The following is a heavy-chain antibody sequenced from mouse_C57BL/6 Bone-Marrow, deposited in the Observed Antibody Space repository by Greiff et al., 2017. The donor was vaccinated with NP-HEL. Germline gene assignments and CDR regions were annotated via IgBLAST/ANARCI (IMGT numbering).Heavy chain of an antibody. Sequence: EVNVVESGGDLVKPGGSLKLSCAASGFTFSSYGMSWVRQTPDKRLEWVATISSGGSYTYYPDSVKGRFTISSDNAKNTLYLQMSSLKSEDTAMYYCARPIYYYGPFAYWGQGTLVTVSA. CDR1: GFTFSSYG. J-gene: IGHJ3*01. D-gene: IGHD1-1*01. CDR2: ISSGGSYT. CDR3: ARPIYYYGPFAY. V-gene: IGHV5-6*01.